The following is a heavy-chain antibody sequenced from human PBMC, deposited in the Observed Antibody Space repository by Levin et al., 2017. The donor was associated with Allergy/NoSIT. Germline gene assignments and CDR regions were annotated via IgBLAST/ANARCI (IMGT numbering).Heavy chain of an antibody. CDR2: IYYSGST. CDR3: ARIRKRGYSYGPNYYYDGMDV. D-gene: IGHD5-18*01. Sequence: GSLRLSCTVSGGSISSSSYYWGWIRQPPGKGLEWIGSIYYSGSTYYNPSLKSRVTISVDTSKNQFSLKLSSVTAADTAVYYCARIRKRGYSYGPNYYYDGMDVWGQGTTVTVSS. CDR1: GGSISSSSYY. V-gene: IGHV4-39*07. J-gene: IGHJ6*02.